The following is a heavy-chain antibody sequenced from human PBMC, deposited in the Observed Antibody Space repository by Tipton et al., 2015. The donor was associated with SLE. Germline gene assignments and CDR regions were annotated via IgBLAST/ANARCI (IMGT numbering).Heavy chain of an antibody. CDR1: GGSISRGRYY. CDR3: ARLSGWTGYFDY. D-gene: IGHD6-19*01. J-gene: IGHJ4*02. V-gene: IGHV4-61*09. Sequence: TLSLTCTVSGGSISRGRYYWSWVRQPAGKGLEWIGHIYTSGNTNYNPSLKSRVTISVDTSKNQFSLKLSSVTAADTAVYYCARLSGWTGYFDYWGQGTLVTVSS. CDR2: IYTSGNT.